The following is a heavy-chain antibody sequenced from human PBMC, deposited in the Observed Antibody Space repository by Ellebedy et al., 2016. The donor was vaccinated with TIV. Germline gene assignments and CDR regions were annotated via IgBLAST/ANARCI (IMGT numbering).Heavy chain of an antibody. CDR1: GGSFSGYY. Sequence: MPSETLSLTCAVYGGSFSGYYWSWIRQSPGKGLEWIGEINHSGSTNYNPSLKSRVTISVDTSNNQFSLKLNSVTAAYTAVFYCARGRISMVRGDNHYFNYWGQGTLVTVYS. J-gene: IGHJ4*02. D-gene: IGHD3-10*01. CDR2: INHSGST. CDR3: ARGRISMVRGDNHYFNY. V-gene: IGHV4-34*01.